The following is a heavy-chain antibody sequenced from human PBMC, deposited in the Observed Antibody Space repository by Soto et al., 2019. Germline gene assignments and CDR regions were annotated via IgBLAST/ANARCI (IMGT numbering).Heavy chain of an antibody. J-gene: IGHJ4*02. CDR3: ARGTPIYDRWLDY. CDR2: INHSGST. D-gene: IGHD3-9*01. Sequence: SETLSLTCAVYGGSFSGYYWSWIRQPPGKGLEWIGEINHSGSTNYNPSLKSRVTISVDTSKNQFSLKLSSVTAADTAVYCCARGTPIYDRWLDYWGQGTLVTVSS. V-gene: IGHV4-34*01. CDR1: GGSFSGYY.